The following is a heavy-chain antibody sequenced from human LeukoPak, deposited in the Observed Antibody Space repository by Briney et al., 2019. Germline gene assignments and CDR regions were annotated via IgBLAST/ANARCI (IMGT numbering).Heavy chain of an antibody. V-gene: IGHV3-11*05. CDR1: GFXFSDYY. CDR3: ARGLTTVTSLASY. Sequence: GGSLRLSCAASGFXFSDYYISWIRQAPGKGLKWVSYIRRSSSDTNYADSVKGRFTISRDNAKNSLYLQMNSLRAEDTAVYYCARGLTTVTSLASYWGQGTLVTVSS. D-gene: IGHD4-17*01. CDR2: IRRSSSDT. J-gene: IGHJ4*02.